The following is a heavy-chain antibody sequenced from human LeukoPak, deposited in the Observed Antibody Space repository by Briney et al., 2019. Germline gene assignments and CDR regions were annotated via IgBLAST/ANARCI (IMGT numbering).Heavy chain of an antibody. J-gene: IGHJ4*02. Sequence: SETLSLTCTVSGGSISSYYWSWIRQPPGKGLEWIGYIYYSGSTNYNPSLKSRVTISVDTSKNQFSLKLSSVTAADTAVYYCARGPKYSSGLDYWGQGTLVTVSS. D-gene: IGHD6-19*01. V-gene: IGHV4-59*01. CDR2: IYYSGST. CDR3: ARGPKYSSGLDY. CDR1: GGSISSYY.